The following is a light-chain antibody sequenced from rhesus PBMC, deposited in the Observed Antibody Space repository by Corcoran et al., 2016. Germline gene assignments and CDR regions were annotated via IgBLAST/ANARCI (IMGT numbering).Light chain of an antibody. J-gene: IGKJ2*01. Sequence: DIQMTQSPSSLSASVGDTVTITCRASQSISSWLDWYQQKPGKAPKLLLYKASNLHSRVPSRFSGSGAVRDCTLTISRLQPEVCATYYCLQDSSSPYSFGQGTKVEIK. CDR1: QSISSW. CDR3: LQDSSSPYS. V-gene: IGKV1-22*01. CDR2: KAS.